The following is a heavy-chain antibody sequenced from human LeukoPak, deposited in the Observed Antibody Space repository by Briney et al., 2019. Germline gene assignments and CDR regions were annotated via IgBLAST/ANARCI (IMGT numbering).Heavy chain of an antibody. CDR2: IKSKTDGGTT. Sequence: GRSLRLSCIASGFTFSSYSMHWVRQAPGKGLEWVGRIKSKTDGGTTDYAAPVKGRFTISRDDSKNTLYLQMNSLKTEDTAVYYCTQYTYGFFQYWGQGTLVTVSS. CDR1: GFTFSSYS. J-gene: IGHJ4*02. D-gene: IGHD5-18*01. V-gene: IGHV3-15*01. CDR3: TQYTYGFFQY.